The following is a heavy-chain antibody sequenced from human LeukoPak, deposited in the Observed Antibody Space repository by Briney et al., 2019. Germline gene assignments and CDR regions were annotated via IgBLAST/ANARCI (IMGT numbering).Heavy chain of an antibody. V-gene: IGHV4-38-2*02. J-gene: IGHJ4*02. CDR1: GYSISSGYY. CDR2: IYHSGTT. D-gene: IGHD5-12*01. CDR3: ARSTSTIVATFSY. Sequence: SETLSLTCTVSGYSISSGYYWGWIRQPPGKGLEWIGSIYHSGTTYYNPSLKSRVTISVDTSKNQFSLRLSSVTAADTAVYYCARSTSTIVATFSYWGQGTLVTVSP.